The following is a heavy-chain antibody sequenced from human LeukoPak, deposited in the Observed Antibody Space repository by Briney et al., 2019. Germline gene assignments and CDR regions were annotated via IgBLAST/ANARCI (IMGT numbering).Heavy chain of an antibody. CDR1: GFTFSDYY. J-gene: IGHJ3*02. CDR3: AKELTERWLIDAFDI. Sequence: GGSLRLSCAASGFTFSDYYMSWIRQAPGKGLEWVSYISSSGSTICYADSVKGRFTISRDNAKNTLYLEMSSLRAEDTAIYYCAKELTERWLIDAFDIWGQGTVVTVSS. D-gene: IGHD6-19*01. V-gene: IGHV3-11*01. CDR2: ISSSGSTI.